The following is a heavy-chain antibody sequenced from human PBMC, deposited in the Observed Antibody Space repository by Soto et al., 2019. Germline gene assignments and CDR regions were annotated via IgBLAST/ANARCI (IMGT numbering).Heavy chain of an antibody. Sequence: SETLSLTCTVSGGSISSSSYYWGWIRQPPGKGLEWIGSIYYSGSTYYNPSLKSRVTISVDTSKNQFSLKLSSVTAADTAVYYCATGEIVVVVAAYNWFDPWGQGTLVTVSS. J-gene: IGHJ5*02. CDR2: IYYSGST. CDR3: ATGEIVVVVAAYNWFDP. D-gene: IGHD2-15*01. V-gene: IGHV4-39*01. CDR1: GGSISSSSYY.